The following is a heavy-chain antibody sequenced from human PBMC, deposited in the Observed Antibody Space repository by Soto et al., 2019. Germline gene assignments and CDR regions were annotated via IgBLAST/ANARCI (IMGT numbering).Heavy chain of an antibody. CDR1: GVSVSSGSFY. CDR3: ARGATVTQFDY. J-gene: IGHJ4*02. D-gene: IGHD4-17*01. V-gene: IGHV4-61*01. CDR2: GTYSGTN. Sequence: PSETLSLTCTVSGVSVSSGSFYWAWIRQPPGKGLEWIGFGTYSGTNNYKPSLKSRVTISVDTSRSQISLKVSSLTAADTAVYYCARGATVTQFDYWGRGTLVTVSS.